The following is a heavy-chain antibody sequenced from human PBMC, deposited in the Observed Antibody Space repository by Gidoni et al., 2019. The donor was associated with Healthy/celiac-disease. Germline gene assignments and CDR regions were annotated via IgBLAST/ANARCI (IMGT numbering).Heavy chain of an antibody. Sequence: QVQLQESGPGLVKPSGTLSLTCAVHGGSISSSNWWGWGRQPPGKGLEWLGEIYHSGRTNYNPSLKSRVTISVDKSKNQFSLKLSSVTAADTAVYYCARKTLGYCSSTSCSYYYYYGMDVWGQGTTVTVSS. D-gene: IGHD2-2*01. V-gene: IGHV4-4*02. J-gene: IGHJ6*02. CDR3: ARKTLGYCSSTSCSYYYYYGMDV. CDR2: IYHSGRT. CDR1: GGSISSSNW.